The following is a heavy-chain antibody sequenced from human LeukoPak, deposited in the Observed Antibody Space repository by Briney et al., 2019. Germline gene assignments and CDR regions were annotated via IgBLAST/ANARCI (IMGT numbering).Heavy chain of an antibody. CDR1: GFTFRNFG. J-gene: IGHJ4*02. CDR2: IHYDGNKK. D-gene: IGHD3-22*01. V-gene: IGHV3-33*01. Sequence: GGSLRLSCAASGFTFRNFGVHWVRQAQGKGLEWVAVIHYDGNKKYYADSVKGRFTISKDNSKNTLYMQMNSLRAEDTAVYYCARILGSGYSAEFWGQGTLVTVSS. CDR3: ARILGSGYSAEF.